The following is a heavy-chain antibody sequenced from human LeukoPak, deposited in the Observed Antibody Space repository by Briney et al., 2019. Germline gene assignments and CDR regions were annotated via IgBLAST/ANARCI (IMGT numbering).Heavy chain of an antibody. CDR2: ISGGGETT. J-gene: IGHJ6*03. V-gene: IGHV3-23*01. CDR3: AKCILTGYYKGYMDV. D-gene: IGHD3-9*01. Sequence: GGSLRLSCAASGFTFSSYGMGWVRQAPGKGLECVSSISGGGETTYYADSVKGRFPISRDNSKNTLYLQMNSLRAEDTAVYYCAKCILTGYYKGYMDVWGKGTAVTISS. CDR1: GFTFSSYG.